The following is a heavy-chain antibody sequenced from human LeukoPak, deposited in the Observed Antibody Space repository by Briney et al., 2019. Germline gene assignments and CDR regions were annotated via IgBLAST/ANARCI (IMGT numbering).Heavy chain of an antibody. CDR2: IFYSGST. V-gene: IGHV4-59*12. J-gene: IGHJ4*02. Sequence: SETLSLTCTVSGGSISSYYWNWIRQPPGKGLEWIGYIFYSGSTNYNPSLKSRVTISVDTSKNQFSLKLSSVTAADTAVYYCARGGIQLCLDYWGQGTLVTVSS. D-gene: IGHD5-18*01. CDR3: ARGGIQLCLDY. CDR1: GGSISSYY.